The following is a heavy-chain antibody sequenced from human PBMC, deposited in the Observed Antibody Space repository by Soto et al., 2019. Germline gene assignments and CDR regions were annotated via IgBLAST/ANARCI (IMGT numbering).Heavy chain of an antibody. CDR1: GGTFSSYA. CDR3: ARVQLEGAYYYYGMDV. D-gene: IGHD1-1*01. J-gene: IGHJ6*02. CDR2: IIPIFGTA. V-gene: IGHV1-69*01. Sequence: QVQLVQSGAEVKKPGSSVKVSCKASGGTFSSYAISWVRQAPGHGLEWMGGIIPIFGTANYAQKFQGRVTITADETTSTAYMELSSLRSEDTAVYYCARVQLEGAYYYYGMDVWGPGTTVTVSS.